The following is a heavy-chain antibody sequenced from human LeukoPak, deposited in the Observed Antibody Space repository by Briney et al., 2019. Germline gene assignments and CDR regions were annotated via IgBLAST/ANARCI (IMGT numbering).Heavy chain of an antibody. D-gene: IGHD2-2*01. V-gene: IGHV1-18*01. J-gene: IGHJ6*02. CDR3: ARDIVVVPADNRYYYYGMDV. CDR2: ISAYNGNT. Sequence: ASVKVSCKASGYTFTSYGISWVRQAPGQGLEWMGWISAYNGNTNYAQKLQGRVTMTTDTSTSTAYMELRSLRSDDTAVYYCARDIVVVPADNRYYYYGMDVWGQGTTVTVSS. CDR1: GYTFTSYG.